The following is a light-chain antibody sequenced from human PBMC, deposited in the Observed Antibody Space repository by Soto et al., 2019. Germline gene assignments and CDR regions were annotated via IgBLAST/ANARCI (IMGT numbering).Light chain of an antibody. J-gene: IGKJ4*01. CDR2: GAS. CDR3: QQYGSSHS. CDR1: QSVSSSS. Sequence: EIVLTQSPGTLSLSPGERATLSCRASQSVSSSSLAWYQQKPGQAPRLLIYGASRRATTIPDRFSGSGSETDFTLTISRLEPEDFAVYFCQQYGSSHSFGGGTKVEIK. V-gene: IGKV3-20*01.